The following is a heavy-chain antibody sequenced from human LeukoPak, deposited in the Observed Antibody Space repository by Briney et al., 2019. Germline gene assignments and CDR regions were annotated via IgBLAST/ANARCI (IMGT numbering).Heavy chain of an antibody. D-gene: IGHD6-13*01. CDR2: ISYDGSNK. V-gene: IGHV3-30*03. J-gene: IGHJ4*02. CDR1: GFTFSSYG. CDR3: ARVYSSSWYYFDY. Sequence: GGSLRLSCAASGFTFSSYGMHWVRQAPGKGLEWVAVISYDGSNKYYADSVKGRFTISRDNSKNTLYLQMNSLRAEDTAVYYCARVYSSSWYYFDYWGQGTLVTVSS.